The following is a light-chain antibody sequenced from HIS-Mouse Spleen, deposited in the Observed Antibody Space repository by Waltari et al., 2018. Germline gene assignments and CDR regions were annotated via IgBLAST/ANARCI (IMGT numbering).Light chain of an antibody. J-gene: IGLJ2*01. Sequence: SYELTQPPSVSVSPGQTARITCSGDALPKKYAYWYQQKSGQAPVLVIDEDNKRPSGIPERFSGSSSGTMATLTISGAQVEDEADYYCYSTDSSGNHRVFGGGTKLTVL. V-gene: IGLV3-10*01. CDR2: EDN. CDR3: YSTDSSGNHRV. CDR1: ALPKKY.